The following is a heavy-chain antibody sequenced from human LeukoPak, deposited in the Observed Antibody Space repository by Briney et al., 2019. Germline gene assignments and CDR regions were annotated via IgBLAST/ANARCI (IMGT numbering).Heavy chain of an antibody. V-gene: IGHV4-61*02. CDR2: IYTSGST. D-gene: IGHD2-8*01. Sequence: SQTLSLTCTVPGGSISSGSYYWSWIRQPAGKGLEWIGRIYTSGSTNYNPSLKSRVTISVDTSKNQFSLKLSSVTAADTAVYYCAREGYCTNGVCYTGFDPWGQGTLVTVSS. CDR1: GGSISSGSYY. J-gene: IGHJ5*02. CDR3: AREGYCTNGVCYTGFDP.